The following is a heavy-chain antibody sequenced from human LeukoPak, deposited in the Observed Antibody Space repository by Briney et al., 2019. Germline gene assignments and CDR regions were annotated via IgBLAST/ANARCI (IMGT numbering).Heavy chain of an antibody. CDR3: ATNPEDCGGDCSSPPGYYYYYMDV. J-gene: IGHJ6*03. D-gene: IGHD2-21*01. CDR1: GYTFTSYG. V-gene: IGHV1-69*05. Sequence: EASVKVSCKASGYTFTSYGISWVRQAPGQGLEWMGGIIPIFGTANYAQKFQGRATITTDESTSTAYMELSSLRSEDTAVYYCATNPEDCGGDCSSPPGYYYYYMDVWGKGTTVTVSS. CDR2: IIPIFGTA.